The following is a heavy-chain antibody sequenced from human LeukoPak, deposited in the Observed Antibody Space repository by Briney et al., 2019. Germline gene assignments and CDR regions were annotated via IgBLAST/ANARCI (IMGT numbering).Heavy chain of an antibody. D-gene: IGHD2-21*02. CDR2: ISSRGDDT. CDR1: GFTFSTLA. J-gene: IGHJ4*02. V-gene: IGHV3-23*01. CDR3: AKHRRSTLVTAYFDS. Sequence: GGSLRLSCTASGFTFSTLAMSWVRQAPGKGLEWVSSISSRGDDTCYADSVKGRFTISRDNSKNTLYLQLNSLRVDDAAIYYCAKHRRSTLVTAYFDSWGQGTLVTVSS.